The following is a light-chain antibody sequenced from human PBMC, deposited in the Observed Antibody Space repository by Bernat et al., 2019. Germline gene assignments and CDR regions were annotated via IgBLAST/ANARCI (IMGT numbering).Light chain of an antibody. CDR1: QSIIGSY. CDR3: QQYDNTPPAYT. J-gene: IGKJ2*01. Sequence: EIVLTQSPGTLSLSPGEGATLSCRASQSIIGSYLAWYQQKPGQAPRLLIYGASSRATGIPDRFSGSGSGTDFTLTISRLEPEDFAVYYCQQYDNTPPAYTFGQGTKLEIK. V-gene: IGKV3-20*01. CDR2: GAS.